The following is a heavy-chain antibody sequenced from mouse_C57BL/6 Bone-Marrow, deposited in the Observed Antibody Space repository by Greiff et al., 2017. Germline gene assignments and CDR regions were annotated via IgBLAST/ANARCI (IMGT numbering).Heavy chain of an antibody. V-gene: IGHV14-4*01. Sequence: EVQLQQSGAELVRPGASVKLSCTASGFNIKDDYMHWVKQRPEQGLEWIGWIDPENGDTEYASKFQGKATITADTSSNTAYLQLNSLTSEDTAVYNSTTKFSNAMDYWDQGTSVTVSA. CDR2: IDPENGDT. J-gene: IGHJ4*01. CDR1: GFNIKDDY. CDR3: TTKFSNAMDY.